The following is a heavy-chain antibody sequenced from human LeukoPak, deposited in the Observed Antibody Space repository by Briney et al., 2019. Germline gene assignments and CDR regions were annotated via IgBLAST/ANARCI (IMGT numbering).Heavy chain of an antibody. CDR3: ARDSRDSSGYFNFDY. V-gene: IGHV4-39*07. CDR1: GVSIRSSVPSGSSMLY. J-gene: IGHJ4*02. D-gene: IGHD3-22*01. Sequence: SETLSLTCTVSGVSIRSSVPSGSSMLYWAWVRQPPGKGLEWVGSIYYSGSTYYTPSLKSRVSISVDTSKNQFSLKLSSVTAADTAVYYCARDSRDSSGYFNFDYWGQGTLVTVSS. CDR2: IYYSGST.